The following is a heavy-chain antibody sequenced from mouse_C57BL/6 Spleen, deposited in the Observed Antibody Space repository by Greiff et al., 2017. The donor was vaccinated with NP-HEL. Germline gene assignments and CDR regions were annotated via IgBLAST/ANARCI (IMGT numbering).Heavy chain of an antibody. J-gene: IGHJ4*01. CDR2: INSDGGST. Sequence: DVPLVASGGCFVQPVSSLTLSCASSEYEFPSHYLSFFRPTPVTWLAFVSAINSDGGSTYSPDTMERRFIISRDNTKKTLYLQMSSLRSEDTALYYCARHLQGAMDYWGQGTSVTVSS. D-gene: IGHD2-1*01. CDR1: EYEFPSHY. CDR3: ARHLQGAMDY. V-gene: IGHV5-2*01.